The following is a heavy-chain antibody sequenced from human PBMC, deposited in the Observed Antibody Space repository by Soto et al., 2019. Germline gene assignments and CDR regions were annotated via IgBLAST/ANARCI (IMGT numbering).Heavy chain of an antibody. CDR3: AKDAVSFGVQYYGMDV. V-gene: IGHV3-30*18. J-gene: IGHJ6*01. CDR2: MSFDGSNK. Sequence: QVQLVESGGGVVQPGRSLRLSCAASGLTFSSYGMHWIRQAPGKGLEWVALMSFDGSNKYYADSVKGRFTISRDKSKNTLYLQMNSLRAEDTALYYCAKDAVSFGVQYYGMDVW. CDR1: GLTFSSYG. D-gene: IGHD3-10*01.